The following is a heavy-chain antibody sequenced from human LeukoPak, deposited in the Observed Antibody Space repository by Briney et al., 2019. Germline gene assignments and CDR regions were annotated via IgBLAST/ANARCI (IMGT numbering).Heavy chain of an antibody. J-gene: IGHJ4*02. V-gene: IGHV4-59*12. CDR1: GGSISSYY. Sequence: PSETLSLTCTVSGGSISSYYWSWIRQPPGKGLEWIGYIYYSGSTNYNPSLKSRVTISVDTSKNQFSLKLSSVTAADTAMYYCARLGYFDWVRARYFDYWGQGTLVTVSS. D-gene: IGHD3-9*01. CDR3: ARLGYFDWVRARYFDY. CDR2: IYYSGST.